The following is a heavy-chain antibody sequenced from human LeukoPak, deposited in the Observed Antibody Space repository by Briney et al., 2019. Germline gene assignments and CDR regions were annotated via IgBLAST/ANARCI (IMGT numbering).Heavy chain of an antibody. CDR2: ISDTGGRT. D-gene: IGHD3-3*01. CDR1: GFSFSDSA. J-gene: IGHJ5*02. CDR3: AKGGQDFDFWRFDL. Sequence: GGSLRLSCASSGFSFSDSAVSWVRHSPGEGLKWVSSISDTGGRTYYADSVKGRFTITRDNSRNTVNLQMNGLRADDTARYYCAKGGQDFDFWRFDLWGQGILIIVSS. V-gene: IGHV3-23*01.